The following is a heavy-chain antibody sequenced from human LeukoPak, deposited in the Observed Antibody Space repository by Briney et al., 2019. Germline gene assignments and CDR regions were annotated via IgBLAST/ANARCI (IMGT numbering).Heavy chain of an antibody. CDR2: ISSSSSYI. Sequence: PGGSLRLSCAASGFTFSSYAMSWVRQAPGKGLEWVSSISSSSSYIYYADSVKGRFTISRDNAKNSLYLQMNSLRAEDTAVYYCARFDILTGYSFDYWGQGTLVTVSS. V-gene: IGHV3-21*01. CDR3: ARFDILTGYSFDY. J-gene: IGHJ4*02. CDR1: GFTFSSYA. D-gene: IGHD3-9*01.